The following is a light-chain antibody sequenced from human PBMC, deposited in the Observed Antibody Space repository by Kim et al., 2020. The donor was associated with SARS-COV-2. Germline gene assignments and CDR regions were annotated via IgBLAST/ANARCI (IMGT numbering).Light chain of an antibody. Sequence: SYELTQPPSVSVAPGQTASITCSGDKLGDKYACWYQQKPGQSPVLVIYQDSKRPSGIPERFSGSNSGNTATLTISGTQAMDEADYYCPAWDSRNVGVVFGGGAQLPVL. CDR3: PAWDSRNVGVV. J-gene: IGLJ2*01. CDR1: KLGDKY. V-gene: IGLV3-1*01. CDR2: QDS.